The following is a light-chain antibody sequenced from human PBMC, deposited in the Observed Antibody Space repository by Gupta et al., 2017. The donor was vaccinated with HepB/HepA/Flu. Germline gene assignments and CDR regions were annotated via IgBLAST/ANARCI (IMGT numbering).Light chain of an antibody. CDR1: QSVSSK. V-gene: IGKV3-15*01. CDR3: QQYKNWPGS. J-gene: IGKJ2*04. Sequence: MVMTQSPATLSVSPGERATLSCRATQSVSSKLAWYQQKPGQPPRLLIYGASTRATGIPARGSGSGSGTEFTLTSSRLQSEDFAVYFCQQYKNWPGSFGQGTKLEIK. CDR2: GAS.